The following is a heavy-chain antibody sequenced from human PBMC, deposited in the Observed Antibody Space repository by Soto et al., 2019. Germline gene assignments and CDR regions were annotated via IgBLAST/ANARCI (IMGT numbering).Heavy chain of an antibody. CDR1: GFTFSSYA. CDR2: ITSNGGNT. V-gene: IGHV3-64*01. Sequence: EVQLVESGGGLVQPRGSLRLSCAASGFTFSSYAMKWVRQAPGKGLESVSAITSNGGNTDYASSVKGRFTISRDNSKNTLYLQMGSLRAEDMAVYYCARRIPFGYGMDVWGQGTTVTVSS. CDR3: ARRIPFGYGMDV. J-gene: IGHJ6*02. D-gene: IGHD2-21*01.